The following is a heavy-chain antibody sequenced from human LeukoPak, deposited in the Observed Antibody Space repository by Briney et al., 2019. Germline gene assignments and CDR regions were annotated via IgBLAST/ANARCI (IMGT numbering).Heavy chain of an antibody. Sequence: ASVKVSCKASGYTFISYYMHWVRQAPGQGLEWMGIINLRGGHTSYAQNFQGRVAMTGDTSTSTVYMELSSLRSEDTAVYYCARAWDDSSGPSDYWGQGTLVTVSS. CDR1: GYTFISYY. D-gene: IGHD3-22*01. V-gene: IGHV1-46*01. CDR2: INLRGGHT. J-gene: IGHJ4*02. CDR3: ARAWDDSSGPSDY.